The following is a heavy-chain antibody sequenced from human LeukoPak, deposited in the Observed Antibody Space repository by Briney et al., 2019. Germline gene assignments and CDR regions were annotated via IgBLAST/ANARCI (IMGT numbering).Heavy chain of an antibody. CDR1: GFTFSSYS. CDR3: APPPDYGDYGNY. D-gene: IGHD4-17*01. V-gene: IGHV3-21*04. Sequence: GGSLRLSCAASGFTFSSYSMNWVRQAPGKGLEWVSCISSSSRYIYYADSVKGRFTISRDNAKNSLYLQMNSLRAEDTAVYYCAPPPDYGDYGNYWGQGTLVTVSS. CDR2: ISSSSRYI. J-gene: IGHJ4*02.